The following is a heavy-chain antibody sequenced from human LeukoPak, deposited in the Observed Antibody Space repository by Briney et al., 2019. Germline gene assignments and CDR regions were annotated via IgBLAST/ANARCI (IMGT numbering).Heavy chain of an antibody. D-gene: IGHD2-15*01. Sequence: GGPLRLSCAASGFTFSSYSMNWVRQAPGKGLEWVSSISSSSSYIYYADSVKGRFTNSRDNAQNSLYLQMNSLRAEDTAVYYCASGSGPDYWGQGTLVTVSS. CDR3: ASGSGPDY. V-gene: IGHV3-21*01. CDR2: ISSSSSYI. CDR1: GFTFSSYS. J-gene: IGHJ4*02.